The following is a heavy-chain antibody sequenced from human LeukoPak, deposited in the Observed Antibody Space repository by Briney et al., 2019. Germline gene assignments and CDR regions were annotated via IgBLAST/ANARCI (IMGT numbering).Heavy chain of an antibody. CDR3: AREYVWGSSRYLDY. CDR2: ISYDGSNK. J-gene: IGHJ4*02. Sequence: PGGSLRLSCAASGFTFSSYGMHWVRQAPGKGLEWVAVISYDGSNKYYADSVKGRFTISRDNSKNTLYLQMNSLRAEDTAVYYCAREYVWGSSRYLDYWGQGTLVTVSS. D-gene: IGHD3-16*02. V-gene: IGHV3-30*03. CDR1: GFTFSSYG.